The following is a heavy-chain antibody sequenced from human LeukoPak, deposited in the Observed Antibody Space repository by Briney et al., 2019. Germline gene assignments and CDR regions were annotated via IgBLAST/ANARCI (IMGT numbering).Heavy chain of an antibody. V-gene: IGHV4-38-2*02. CDR2: IYHSGST. Sequence: SETLSLTCTVSGYSISSGYYWGWIRQPPGKGLEWIGSIYHSGSTYYNPSPKSRVTISVDTSKNQFSLKLSSVTAADTAVYYCARGGPFGSGSYYNPYNWFDPWGQGTLVTVSS. D-gene: IGHD3-10*01. CDR3: ARGGPFGSGSYYNPYNWFDP. J-gene: IGHJ5*02. CDR1: GYSISSGYY.